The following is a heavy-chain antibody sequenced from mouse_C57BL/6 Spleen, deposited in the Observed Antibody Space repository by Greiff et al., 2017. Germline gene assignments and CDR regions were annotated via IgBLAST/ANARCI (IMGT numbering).Heavy chain of an antibody. J-gene: IGHJ4*01. CDR2: ISYDGSN. CDR1: GYSITSGYY. Sequence: EVQLQQSGPGLVKPSQSLSLTCSVTGYSITSGYYWNWIRQFPGNKLEWMGYISYDGSNNYNPSLKNRISITRDTSKNQFFLKLNSVTTEDTATYYCARELYYYGSSGMDYWGQGTSVTVSS. D-gene: IGHD1-1*01. CDR3: ARELYYYGSSGMDY. V-gene: IGHV3-6*01.